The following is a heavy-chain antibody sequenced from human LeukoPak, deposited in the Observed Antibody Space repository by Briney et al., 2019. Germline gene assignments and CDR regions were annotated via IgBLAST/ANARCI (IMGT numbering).Heavy chain of an antibody. Sequence: GRSLRLSCAASGFTFITYSMNWVRQAPGKGLEWVSSISSSSSNIYYADSVRDRFTISRDNPKNSLYLQMNSLRAEDTAVYYCARESGGDGYLRWGQGTLVTVPS. D-gene: IGHD5-24*01. J-gene: IGHJ4*02. V-gene: IGHV3-21*01. CDR1: GFTFITYS. CDR3: ARESGGDGYLR. CDR2: ISSSSSNI.